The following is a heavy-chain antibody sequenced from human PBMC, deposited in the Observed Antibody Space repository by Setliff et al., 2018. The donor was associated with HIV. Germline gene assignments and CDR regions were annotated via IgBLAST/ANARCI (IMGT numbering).Heavy chain of an antibody. CDR3: ARGADGDFHYYMDV. CDR2: FLAVLRKP. V-gene: IGHV1-69*13. J-gene: IGHJ6*03. Sequence: SVKVSCKASGDTFKGYAFTWVRQAPGQGLEWMGDFLAVLRKPTHAERFQGRVTITADASTKTAYMELSGLRSEDTAVYYCARGADGDFHYYMDVWGKGTTVTVSS. D-gene: IGHD3-10*01. CDR1: GDTFKGYA.